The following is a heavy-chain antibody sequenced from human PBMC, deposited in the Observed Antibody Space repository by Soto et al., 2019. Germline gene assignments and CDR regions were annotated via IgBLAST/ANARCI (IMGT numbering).Heavy chain of an antibody. CDR3: ARARTNYSNTSDYDF. CDR2: INPNSGDT. V-gene: IGHV1-2*02. D-gene: IGHD3-22*01. Sequence: ASVKVSCKASGYTFIGYYMHWVRQAPGQGLEWMGWINPNSGDTNYAQKFQGRVTMTRDTSISTAYTELSRLRFDDTAVYYCARARTNYSNTSDYDFWGQGTLVTVS. J-gene: IGHJ4*02. CDR1: GYTFIGYY.